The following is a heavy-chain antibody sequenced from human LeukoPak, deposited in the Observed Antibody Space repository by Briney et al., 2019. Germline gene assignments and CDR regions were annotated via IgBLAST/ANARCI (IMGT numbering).Heavy chain of an antibody. Sequence: GGSLRLSCAASGFTFSSYTMNWVRQAPGKGLEWVSSISSSSSYIYHAESVKGRFTISRDNAKNSSYLQMNSLRAEDTAVYYCARVYASGSYYRGMDVWGQGTTVTVSS. CDR2: ISSSSSYI. D-gene: IGHD3-10*01. J-gene: IGHJ6*02. V-gene: IGHV3-21*06. CDR3: ARVYASGSYYRGMDV. CDR1: GFTFSSYT.